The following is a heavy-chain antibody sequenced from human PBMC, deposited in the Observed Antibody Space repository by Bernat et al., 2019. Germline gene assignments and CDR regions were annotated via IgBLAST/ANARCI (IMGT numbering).Heavy chain of an antibody. CDR3: AEGPIVSGTRFDY. CDR1: GGTFSSYT. J-gene: IGHJ4*02. CDR2: IIPSLGIA. D-gene: IGHD6-13*01. V-gene: IGHV1-69*02. Sequence: VQLVQSGAEVKKPESSVKVSCKASGGTFSSYTISWVRQAPGHGLEWMGRIIPSLGIANYAQKLQGRVTITADKSTSTAYMELSSMRSEDTAEYYCAEGPIVSGTRFDYWGQGTLVTVSS.